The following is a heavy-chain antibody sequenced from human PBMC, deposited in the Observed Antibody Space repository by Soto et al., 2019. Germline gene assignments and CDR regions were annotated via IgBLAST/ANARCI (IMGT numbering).Heavy chain of an antibody. D-gene: IGHD3-10*01. CDR1: GFTFSSYG. CDR3: AEDPRNRFGELCPGY. CDR2: ISYDGSNK. V-gene: IGHV3-30*18. J-gene: IGHJ4*02. Sequence: QVQLVEAGGGVVQPGRSLRLSCAASGFTFSSYGMHWVRQAPGKGLEWVAVISYDGSNKYYADSVKGRFTISRDNSKNTPDLQMNSPGAEDTAVYYCAEDPRNRFGELCPGYWGQGTLVAVSA.